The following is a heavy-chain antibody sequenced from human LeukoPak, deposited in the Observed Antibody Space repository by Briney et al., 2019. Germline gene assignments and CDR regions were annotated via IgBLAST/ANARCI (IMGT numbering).Heavy chain of an antibody. Sequence: SETLSLTCTVSGFSISSYHWSWIRPPPGQGLVWIGYLYYSGSTNYNPSLKCRVTISVDTSKTPFSLKLSSVTAADTAVYYCARGPPVATYCSTTSCYALDYWGQGTLVTVAS. CDR2: LYYSGST. CDR3: ARGPPVATYCSTTSCYALDY. J-gene: IGHJ4*02. CDR1: GFSISSYH. D-gene: IGHD2-2*01. V-gene: IGHV4-59*01.